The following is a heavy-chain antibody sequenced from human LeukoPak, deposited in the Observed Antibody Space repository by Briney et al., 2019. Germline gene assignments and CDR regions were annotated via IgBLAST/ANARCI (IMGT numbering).Heavy chain of an antibody. V-gene: IGHV3-23*01. J-gene: IGHJ6*02. CDR1: VFTFSSYA. Sequence: PGGPLRLSCAASVFTFSSYAMSCLRQAPEKGLEWVSAISGSGGRTYYVDSVKGRFTIYTDSSKNTLYLQMNSLRAEETAVYYCAKERIAARHYYYYGMDVWGQGTTVSVSS. D-gene: IGHD6-6*01. CDR3: AKERIAARHYYYYGMDV. CDR2: ISGSGGRT.